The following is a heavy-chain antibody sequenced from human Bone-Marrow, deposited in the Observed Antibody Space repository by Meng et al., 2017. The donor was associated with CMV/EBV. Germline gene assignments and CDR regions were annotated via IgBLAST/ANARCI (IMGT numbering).Heavy chain of an antibody. V-gene: IGHV3-23*03. CDR2: IYSGGSST. CDR1: GFTFSSYG. J-gene: IGHJ4*02. D-gene: IGHD6-19*01. CDR3: AKRPSSGWYSDY. Sequence: GGSLRLSCAASGFTFSSYGMSWVRQAPGKGLEWVSVIYSGGSSTYYADSVKGRFTISRDNSKNTLYLQMNSLRAEDTAVYYCAKRPSSGWYSDYWGQGTLVTVSS.